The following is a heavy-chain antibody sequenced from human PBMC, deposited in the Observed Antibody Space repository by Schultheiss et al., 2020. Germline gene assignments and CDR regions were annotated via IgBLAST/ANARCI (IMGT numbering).Heavy chain of an antibody. V-gene: IGHV3-15*01. Sequence: GGSLRLSCAASGFTFSGSGIHWVRQASGKGLEWVGRIKSKTDGGTTDYAAPVKGRFTISRDNSKNTLYLQMNSLRAEDTAVYYCARDAGGSSGWFDPWGQGTMVTVSS. CDR3: ARDAGGSSGWFDP. D-gene: IGHD2-15*01. CDR2: IKSKTDGGTT. CDR1: GFTFSGSG. J-gene: IGHJ5*02.